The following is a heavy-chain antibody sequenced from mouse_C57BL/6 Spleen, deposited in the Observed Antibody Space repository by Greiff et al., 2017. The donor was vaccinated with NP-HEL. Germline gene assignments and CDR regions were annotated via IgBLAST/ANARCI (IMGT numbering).Heavy chain of an antibody. Sequence: QVHVKQPGAELVKPGASVKLSCKASGYTFTSYWMHWVKQRPGQGLEWIGMIHPNSGSTNYNEKFKSKATLTVDKSSSTAYMQLSSLTSEDSAVYYCARDGSSYAMDYWGQGTSVTVSS. D-gene: IGHD1-1*01. CDR3: ARDGSSYAMDY. CDR2: IHPNSGST. CDR1: GYTFTSYW. V-gene: IGHV1-64*01. J-gene: IGHJ4*01.